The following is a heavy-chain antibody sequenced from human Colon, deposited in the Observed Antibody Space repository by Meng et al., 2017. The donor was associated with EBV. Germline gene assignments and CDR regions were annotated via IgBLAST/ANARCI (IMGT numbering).Heavy chain of an antibody. CDR3: ARERPGGMATTPYFDY. Sequence: QVRLVQQGAGVKEAGSTVKCSCKVSGGTSSSYAISWMRQAPGQGLEWMGGIMPILGEANYAQKFQGRVTITADKSTSTAYMELSSLRSEDTAVYYCARERPGGMATTPYFDYWGQGTLVTVSS. J-gene: IGHJ4*02. D-gene: IGHD5-24*01. V-gene: IGHV1-69*04. CDR1: GGTSSSYA. CDR2: IMPILGEA.